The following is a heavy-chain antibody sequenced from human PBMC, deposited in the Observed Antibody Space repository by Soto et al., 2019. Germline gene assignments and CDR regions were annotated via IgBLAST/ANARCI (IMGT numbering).Heavy chain of an antibody. D-gene: IGHD3-16*01. CDR2: INTDGSDA. V-gene: IGHV3-74*01. Sequence: GGSLRLSCAPSGFLFSRDWMQWVRQAPGKGRVWVSRINTDGSDASYADSVKGRFTTSRDNGRNMVFLQMNSLRTQDTAVYYCARDRPGEHHFFDFWGQGTRVTVSS. CDR3: ARDRPGEHHFFDF. CDR1: GFLFSRDW. J-gene: IGHJ4*02.